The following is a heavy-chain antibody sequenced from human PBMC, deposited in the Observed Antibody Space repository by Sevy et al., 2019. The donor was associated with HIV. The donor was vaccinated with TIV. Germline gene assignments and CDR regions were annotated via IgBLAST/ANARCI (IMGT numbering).Heavy chain of an antibody. D-gene: IGHD2-2*01. CDR2: ISSSSNII. J-gene: IGHJ6*02. Sequence: GGSLRLSCAASGFTLSPYSMEWVRQAPGKGLEWVSHISSSSNIIYYADSVKGRFTVSRDNAKNSLYLRMDSLRDEDTAVYYCARDAMRVGNSNYYYGMDVWGQATTVTVSS. CDR3: ARDAMRVGNSNYYYGMDV. V-gene: IGHV3-48*02. CDR1: GFTLSPYS.